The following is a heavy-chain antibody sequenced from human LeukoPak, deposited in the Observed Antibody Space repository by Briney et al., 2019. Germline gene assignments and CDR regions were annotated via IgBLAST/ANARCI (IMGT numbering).Heavy chain of an antibody. CDR2: IRYDGSNK. D-gene: IGHD3-10*01. CDR3: ARGRITMVRGVIIPYPNYFDY. J-gene: IGHJ4*02. V-gene: IGHV3-30*02. Sequence: GGSLRLSCAASGFTFSSYGMHRVRQAPGKGLEWVAFIRYDGSNKYYADSVKGRFTISRDNAKNSLYLQMNSLRAEDTAVYYCARGRITMVRGVIIPYPNYFDYWGQGTLVTVSS. CDR1: GFTFSSYG.